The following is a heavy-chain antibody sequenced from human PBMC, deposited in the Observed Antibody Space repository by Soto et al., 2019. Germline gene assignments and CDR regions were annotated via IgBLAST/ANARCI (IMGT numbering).Heavy chain of an antibody. CDR3: ARSGYSYGLPDY. CDR1: GGSISTGGYY. CDR2: IYYSGST. Sequence: QVQLQESGPGLVKPSQTLSLTCTVSGGSISTGGYYWSWIRQHPGKGLEWIGFIYYSGSTSYNPSLKSRITISVDTSKNQFSLNLSSVTAADTAVYYCARSGYSYGLPDYWGQGTLVTVSS. D-gene: IGHD5-18*01. V-gene: IGHV4-31*03. J-gene: IGHJ4*02.